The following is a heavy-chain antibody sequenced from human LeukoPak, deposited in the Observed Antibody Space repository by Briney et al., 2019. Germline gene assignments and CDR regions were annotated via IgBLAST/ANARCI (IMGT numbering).Heavy chain of an antibody. Sequence: GGSLRLSCAASGFTFSGHWMHWVRQAPGKGLVWVSRIDTDGSGTLYADSVKGRFTISRDNAKNTLYLQMHSLRDEDTAVYFCGRGQQWVVGGNYYYGMDVWGQGTTVTVSS. D-gene: IGHD6-19*01. J-gene: IGHJ6*02. CDR3: GRGQQWVVGGNYYYGMDV. CDR2: IDTDGSGT. CDR1: GFTFSGHW. V-gene: IGHV3-74*03.